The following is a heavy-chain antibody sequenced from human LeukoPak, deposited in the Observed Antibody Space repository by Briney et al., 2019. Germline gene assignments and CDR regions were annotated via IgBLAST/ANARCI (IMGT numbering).Heavy chain of an antibody. Sequence: SETLSLTCTVSGGPISRGGYYWSWIRQHPGKGLEWIGYIYYSVSTYYNPSLKSRVTISVDTSKNQFSLKLTSVTAADTAVYYCARGYCSSTSCNTDAFDIWGQGTMVTVSS. D-gene: IGHD2-2*02. CDR1: GGPISRGGYY. J-gene: IGHJ3*02. V-gene: IGHV4-31*03. CDR2: IYYSVST. CDR3: ARGYCSSTSCNTDAFDI.